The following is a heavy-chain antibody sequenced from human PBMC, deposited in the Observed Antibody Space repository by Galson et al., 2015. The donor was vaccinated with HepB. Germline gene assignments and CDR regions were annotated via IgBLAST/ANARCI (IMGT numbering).Heavy chain of an antibody. CDR3: ARVAGTIYYYGMDV. V-gene: IGHV6-1*01. Sequence: CAISGDSVSSNSAAWYWIRQSPSRGLEWLGRTYYRAKWYNDYAVSVRGRITINSDTSKNQFSLHLNFVTPEDTAVYYCARVAGTIYYYGMDVCGQGTTVTVSS. D-gene: IGHD2-15*01. CDR2: TYYRAKWYN. CDR1: GDSVSSNSAA. J-gene: IGHJ6*02.